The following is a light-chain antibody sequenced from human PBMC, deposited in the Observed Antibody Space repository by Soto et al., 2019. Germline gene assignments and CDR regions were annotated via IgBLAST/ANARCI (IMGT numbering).Light chain of an antibody. J-gene: IGKJ4*01. CDR2: ATS. V-gene: IGKV1-39*01. CDR3: QQSYSSPLT. CDR1: QNIKKF. Sequence: DIHMTQSPSSLSASVGDRVTITCRASQNIKKFLNWYQQRPGKAPSALIHATSTLQNGVSSRFSGSGSVTDFTLTITSLQPEDFATYFCQQSYSSPLTFGGGTKVEL.